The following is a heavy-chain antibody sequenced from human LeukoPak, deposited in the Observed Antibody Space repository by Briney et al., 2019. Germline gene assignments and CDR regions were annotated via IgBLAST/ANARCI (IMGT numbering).Heavy chain of an antibody. D-gene: IGHD5-24*01. Sequence: SETLSLTCTVSGGSISSSCYYWGWIRQPPGKGLEWIGSIYYSGSTYYNPSLKSRVTISVDTSKNQFSLKLSSVTAADTAVYYCARHTAEKYNWFDRWGQGTLVTVSS. V-gene: IGHV4-39*07. CDR1: GGSISSSCYY. J-gene: IGHJ5*02. CDR2: IYYSGST. CDR3: ARHTAEKYNWFDR.